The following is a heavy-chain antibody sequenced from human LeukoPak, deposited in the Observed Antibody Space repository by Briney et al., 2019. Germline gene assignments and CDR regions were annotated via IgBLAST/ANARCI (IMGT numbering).Heavy chain of an antibody. Sequence: GGSLRLSCAASGFTSSSYWMHWVRHAPGKGLVWVSHINGDGGSTTYADSVKGRFTISRDNAKNTLYLQMNSLRAEDTAVFYRTRSLNYGFDYWGQGTLVTVSS. V-gene: IGHV3-74*03. D-gene: IGHD5-24*01. CDR1: GFTSSSYW. CDR3: TRSLNYGFDY. CDR2: INGDGGST. J-gene: IGHJ4*02.